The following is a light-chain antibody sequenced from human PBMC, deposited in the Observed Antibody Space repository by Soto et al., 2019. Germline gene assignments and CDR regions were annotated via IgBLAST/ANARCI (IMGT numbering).Light chain of an antibody. V-gene: IGKV3-20*01. J-gene: IGKJ1*01. CDR1: QSVSSSY. CDR2: GAS. CDR3: QKYGNFWT. Sequence: EIVMTQSPATLSVSPGETATLSCRASQSVSSSYLAWYQQKPGQAPRLLIYGASSRATGIPDRLSGSGSGTDFSLTIRRMEPDDFAVYYCQKYGNFWTFGQGTKVDIK.